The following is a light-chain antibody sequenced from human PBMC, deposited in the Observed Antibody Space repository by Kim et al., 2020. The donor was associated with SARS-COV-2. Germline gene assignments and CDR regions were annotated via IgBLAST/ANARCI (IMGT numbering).Light chain of an antibody. CDR2: QTS. V-gene: IGKV3-20*01. J-gene: IGKJ2*01. Sequence: IVLTQSPGTLSLSPGERATLSCRASQTVYKGYLAWYQQRPGQTPRLLLYQTSNRATGIPDRFSGSGSGTDFTLTISRLEPEDFAVYYCQQYGSLPPYTFGQGTKVDIK. CDR3: QQYGSLPPYT. CDR1: QTVYKGY.